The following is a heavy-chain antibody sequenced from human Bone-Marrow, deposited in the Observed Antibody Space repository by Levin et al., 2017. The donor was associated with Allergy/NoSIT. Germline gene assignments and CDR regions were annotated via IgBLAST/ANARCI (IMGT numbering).Heavy chain of an antibody. Sequence: SQTLSLTCAVSGGSISSGGYSWSWIRQPPGKGLEWIGYIYHSGSTYYNPSLKSRVTISVDRSKNQFSLKLSSVTAADTAVYYCARARGGEGSSGYYYLDYWGQGTLVTVSS. CDR1: GGSISSGGYS. CDR3: ARARGGEGSSGYYYLDY. CDR2: IYHSGST. D-gene: IGHD3-22*01. V-gene: IGHV4-30-2*01. J-gene: IGHJ4*02.